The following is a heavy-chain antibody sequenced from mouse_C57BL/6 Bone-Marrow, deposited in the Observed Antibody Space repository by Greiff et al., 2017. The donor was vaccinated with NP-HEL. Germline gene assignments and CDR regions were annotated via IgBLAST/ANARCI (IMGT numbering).Heavy chain of an antibody. Sequence: QVQLQQSGPELVKPGASVKLSCKASGYTFTSYDINWVKQRPGQGLEWIGWIYPRAGSTKYDEKFKGKATLTVDTSSSTAYMELHSLTSEDSAVYFCARSLYYYGSSPYFDYWGQGTTLTVSS. D-gene: IGHD1-1*01. V-gene: IGHV1-85*01. CDR3: ARSLYYYGSSPYFDY. CDR1: GYTFTSYD. J-gene: IGHJ2*01. CDR2: IYPRAGST.